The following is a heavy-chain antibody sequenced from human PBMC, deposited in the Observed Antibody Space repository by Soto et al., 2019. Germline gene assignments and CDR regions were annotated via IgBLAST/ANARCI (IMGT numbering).Heavy chain of an antibody. J-gene: IGHJ4*02. CDR1: GGSVSSGSYY. CDR3: ASLRPHSSGYSYFDY. D-gene: IGHD3-22*01. Sequence: QVQLQESGPGLVKPSETLSLTCTVSGGSVSSGSYYWSWIRQPPGKGLEWIGYIYYSGSTNYNPSLTSRVTISVDTSKNQCSLKLRSVTAADTAVYYCASLRPHSSGYSYFDYWGQGTLVTVSS. CDR2: IYYSGST. V-gene: IGHV4-61*01.